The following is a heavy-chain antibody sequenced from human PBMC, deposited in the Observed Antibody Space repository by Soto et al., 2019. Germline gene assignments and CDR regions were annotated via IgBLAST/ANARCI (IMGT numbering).Heavy chain of an antibody. J-gene: IGHJ6*02. CDR1: GGTFSTYA. CDR3: ARSQGGSSSLDIYYYYYYGMDV. V-gene: IGHV1-69*01. D-gene: IGHD2-15*01. CDR2: VIPIFGTP. Sequence: QVQLVQSGAEVKKPGSSVKVSCKAPGGTFSTYAISWVRHAPGQGLEWMGGVIPIFGTPKYAKKFQGRVTITADESTSTGYMELRSLRSEDTAVYYCARSQGGSSSLDIYYYYYYGMDVWGQGTTVTVSS.